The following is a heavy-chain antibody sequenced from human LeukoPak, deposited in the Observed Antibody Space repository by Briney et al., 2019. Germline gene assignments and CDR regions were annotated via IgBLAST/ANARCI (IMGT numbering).Heavy chain of an antibody. CDR3: ARGPERCFDWLPFDY. J-gene: IGHJ4*02. CDR2: INQDGSEK. D-gene: IGHD3-9*01. Sequence: GGSLRLSCAASGFTFSNYWMSWVRQAPGKGLEWVANINQDGSEKYYVDSVKGRFTISRDNAKNSLYLQMNSLRAEDTAVYYCARGPERCFDWLPFDYWGQGTLVTVSS. V-gene: IGHV3-7*01. CDR1: GFTFSNYW.